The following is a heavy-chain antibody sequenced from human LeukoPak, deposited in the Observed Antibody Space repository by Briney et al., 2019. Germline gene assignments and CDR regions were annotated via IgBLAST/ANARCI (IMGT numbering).Heavy chain of an antibody. J-gene: IGHJ4*02. CDR3: ASVDGYNLNYDY. Sequence: SYISSSISTIYYADSVKGRFTISRDNAKNSLYLQMNSLRAEDTAVYYCASVDGYNLNYDYWGQGTLVTVSS. D-gene: IGHD5-24*01. V-gene: IGHV3-48*01. CDR2: ISSSISTI.